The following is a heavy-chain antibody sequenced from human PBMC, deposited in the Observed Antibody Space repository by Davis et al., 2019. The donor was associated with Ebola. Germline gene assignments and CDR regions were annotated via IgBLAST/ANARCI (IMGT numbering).Heavy chain of an antibody. J-gene: IGHJ6*02. CDR1: GGSISSGDYY. CDR3: ARGHSYGSYYYYYGMDV. D-gene: IGHD5-18*01. V-gene: IGHV4-61*08. CDR2: IYYSGST. Sequence: SETLSLTCTVSGGSISSGDYYWSWIRQPPGKGLEWIGYIYYSGSTNYNPSLKSRVTISVDTSKNQFSLKLSSVTAADTAVYYCARGHSYGSYYYYYGMDVWGQGTTVTVSS.